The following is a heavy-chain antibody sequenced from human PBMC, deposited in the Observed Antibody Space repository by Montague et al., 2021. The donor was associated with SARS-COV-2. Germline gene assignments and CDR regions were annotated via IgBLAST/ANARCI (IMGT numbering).Heavy chain of an antibody. V-gene: IGHV4-39*07. D-gene: IGHD6-19*01. Sequence: SETLSLTCTVSGDSISHSSYYWGWIRQPPGKGLEWIGSIYYSRSTYYTPSLKSRVTISVDTSKNQVSLKLNSVTAADTAVYYCARVRQWLVPFDYWGQGTLVTVSS. CDR3: ARVRQWLVPFDY. CDR2: IYYSRST. CDR1: GDSISHSSYY. J-gene: IGHJ4*02.